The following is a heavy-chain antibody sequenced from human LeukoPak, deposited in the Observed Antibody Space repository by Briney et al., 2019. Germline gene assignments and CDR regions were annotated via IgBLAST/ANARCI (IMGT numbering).Heavy chain of an antibody. D-gene: IGHD2-21*02. V-gene: IGHV3-48*04. CDR2: ISNSGSII. CDR1: GFTFSSSA. J-gene: IGHJ3*02. CDR3: ASSQATYCGGDCHAFHI. Sequence: GGSLRLSCAASGFTFSSSAMSWVRQAPGKGLEWVSYISNSGSIIFYADSVKGRFTISRDNAKNSLYLQMNSLRAEDTAVYYCASSQATYCGGDCHAFHIWGQGTMVTVSS.